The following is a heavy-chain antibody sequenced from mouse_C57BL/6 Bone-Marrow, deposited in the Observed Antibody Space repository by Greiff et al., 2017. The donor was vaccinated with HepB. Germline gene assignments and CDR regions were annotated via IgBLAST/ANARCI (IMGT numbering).Heavy chain of an antibody. CDR3: ARSPGGGY. J-gene: IGHJ2*01. V-gene: IGHV1-61*01. CDR1: GYTFTSYW. Sequence: QVQLQQPGAELVRPGSSVKLSCKASGYTFTSYWMDWVKQRPGQGLEWIGNIYPSDSETHYNQKFKDKATLTVDKSSSTAYMQLSSLTSEDSAVYYCARSPGGGYWGQGTTLTVSS. CDR2: IYPSDSET.